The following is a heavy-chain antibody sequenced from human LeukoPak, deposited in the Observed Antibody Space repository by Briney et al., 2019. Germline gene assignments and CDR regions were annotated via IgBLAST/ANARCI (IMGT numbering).Heavy chain of an antibody. D-gene: IGHD5-18*01. Sequence: SETLSLTRTVSGGSISGFYWSWIRQPAGKGLEWIGRIYTSGSTNYNPSLRSRVTMSLDTSKNQFSLKLSPVTAADTAEYYCARVKLSHRYSYGYNPYYFDYWGQGTLVTVSS. CDR3: ARVKLSHRYSYGYNPYYFDY. CDR2: IYTSGST. J-gene: IGHJ4*02. V-gene: IGHV4-4*07. CDR1: GGSISGFY.